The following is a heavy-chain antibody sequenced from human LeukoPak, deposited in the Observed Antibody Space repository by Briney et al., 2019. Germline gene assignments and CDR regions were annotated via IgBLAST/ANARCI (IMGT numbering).Heavy chain of an antibody. CDR3: ARDETVTTFRGRYYYFDY. D-gene: IGHD4-17*01. CDR1: GGSISSYY. J-gene: IGHJ4*02. CDR2: IYTSGST. V-gene: IGHV4-4*07. Sequence: SETLSLTCTVSGGSISSYYWSWIRQPAGKGLEWIGRIYTSGSTNYSPSLKSRVTMSVDTSKNQFSLKLSSVTAADTAVYYCARDETVTTFRGRYYYFDYWGQGTLVTVSS.